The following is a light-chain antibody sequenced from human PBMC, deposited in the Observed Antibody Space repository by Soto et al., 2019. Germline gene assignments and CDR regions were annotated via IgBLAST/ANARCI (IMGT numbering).Light chain of an antibody. V-gene: IGKV3-20*01. CDR3: QQYAYSPIT. CDR2: DAS. J-gene: IGKJ5*01. Sequence: EVVLTQSPGTLSLSLGERATLSCRASQSIARSYLAWYQQKPGQAPRLLIYDASTRATGIPDRFSGSGSGTDFTLTISRLEPEDFAVFYCQQYAYSPITFGQGKRLEI. CDR1: QSIARSY.